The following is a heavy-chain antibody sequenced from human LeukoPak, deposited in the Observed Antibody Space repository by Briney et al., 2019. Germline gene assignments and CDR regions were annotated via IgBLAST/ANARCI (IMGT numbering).Heavy chain of an antibody. CDR3: ARGTNYYDSSGELFNY. CDR1: GFTFSDYY. J-gene: IGHJ4*02. CDR2: ISSSGSTI. Sequence: GGSLRLSCAASGFTFSDYYMSWIRQAPGKGLEWVSYISSSGSTIYYADSVKGRFTISRDNAKNSLYLQMNSLRAEDTAVYYCARGTNYYDSSGELFNYWGQGTLVTVSS. V-gene: IGHV3-11*04. D-gene: IGHD3-22*01.